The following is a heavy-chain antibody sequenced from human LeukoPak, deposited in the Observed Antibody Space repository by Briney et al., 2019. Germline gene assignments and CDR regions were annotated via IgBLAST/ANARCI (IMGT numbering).Heavy chain of an antibody. V-gene: IGHV4-39*07. CDR2: IYYSGST. CDR3: ARVGTSYYYDFWSGYWGGGRAFNI. CDR1: SGSISTSNYY. J-gene: IGHJ3*02. D-gene: IGHD3-3*01. Sequence: SETLSLTCTVSSGSISTSNYYWGWIRQPPRKGLEWIGSIYYSGSTYYNPSLKSRVTISVDTSKNQFSLKLSSVTAADTAVYYCARVGTSYYYDFWSGYWGGGRAFNIWGQGTMVTVSS.